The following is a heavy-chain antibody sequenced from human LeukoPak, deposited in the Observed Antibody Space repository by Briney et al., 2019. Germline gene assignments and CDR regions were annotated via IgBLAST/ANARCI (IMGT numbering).Heavy chain of an antibody. V-gene: IGHV3-7*01. CDR2: IKQDGSET. CDR3: TRENSGSLSLEY. D-gene: IGHD1-26*01. Sequence: GGSLRFSCAASGYTFSIYWMNWVRQAPGKGLEWMASIKQDGSETYYMESVQGRFTISRDNDMNFLYLQLSSLRAEDTAVYYCTRENSGSLSLEYWGQGTLVTVSS. CDR1: GYTFSIYW. J-gene: IGHJ4*02.